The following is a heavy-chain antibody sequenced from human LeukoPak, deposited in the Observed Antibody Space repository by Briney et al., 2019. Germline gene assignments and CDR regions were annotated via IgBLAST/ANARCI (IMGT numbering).Heavy chain of an antibody. Sequence: SETLSLTCTVSGGSISSYYWSWVRQPPGKGLEWIGYIYYSGSTNYNPSLKSRVTISVDTSKNQFSLKLSSVTAADTAVYYCARGDNYFDYWGQGTLVTVSS. CDR2: IYYSGST. CDR1: GGSISSYY. V-gene: IGHV4-59*08. J-gene: IGHJ4*02. D-gene: IGHD5-24*01. CDR3: ARGDNYFDY.